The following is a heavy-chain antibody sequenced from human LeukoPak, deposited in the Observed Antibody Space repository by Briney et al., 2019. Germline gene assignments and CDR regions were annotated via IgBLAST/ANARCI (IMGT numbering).Heavy chain of an antibody. D-gene: IGHD2-15*01. CDR3: AKDPRGDCSGGSCYYLDY. CDR2: ISYDGSNK. Sequence: GGSLRLSCAASGFTFSSYGMHWVRQAPGKGLEWVAVISYDGSNKYYADSVKGRFTISRDNSKNTLYLQMNSLRAEDTAVYYCAKDPRGDCSGGSCYYLDYWGQGTLVTVSS. V-gene: IGHV3-30*18. CDR1: GFTFSSYG. J-gene: IGHJ4*02.